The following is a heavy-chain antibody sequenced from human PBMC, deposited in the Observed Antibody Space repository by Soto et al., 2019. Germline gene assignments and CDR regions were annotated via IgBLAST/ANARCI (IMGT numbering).Heavy chain of an antibody. D-gene: IGHD2-15*01. Sequence: TSVKVSCKASGGTFSSYTISWVRQAPGQGIEWMGRIIPILGIANYAQKFQGGVTITADKSTSTAYMELSSLRSEDTAVYYCARDPPYCSGGSCYIVPYFDYWGQGTLVTVSS. CDR1: GGTFSSYT. J-gene: IGHJ4*02. CDR3: ARDPPYCSGGSCYIVPYFDY. CDR2: IIPILGIA. V-gene: IGHV1-69*04.